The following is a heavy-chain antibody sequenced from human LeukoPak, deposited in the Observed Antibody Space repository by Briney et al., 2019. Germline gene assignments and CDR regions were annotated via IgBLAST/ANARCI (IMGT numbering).Heavy chain of an antibody. J-gene: IGHJ4*02. CDR1: GYSINNYW. CDR3: ARQGEMATIDN. D-gene: IGHD5-24*01. V-gene: IGHV5-51*01. Sequence: GESLKISCKGSGYSINNYWIAWVRQMPGKGLEWMGIIYPGDSDTRYSPSFQGQVTISADKSISTAYLQWSSLKASDTAMYYCARQGEMATIDNWGQGTLVTVSS. CDR2: IYPGDSDT.